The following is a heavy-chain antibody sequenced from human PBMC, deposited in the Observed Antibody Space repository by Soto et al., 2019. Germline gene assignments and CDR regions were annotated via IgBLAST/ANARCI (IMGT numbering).Heavy chain of an antibody. CDR2: ISGSGGDR. J-gene: IGHJ4*02. Sequence: HPGGSLRLSCAASGFTFSSYAMNWVRQAPGKGLEWVSAISGSGGDRYYADSLKGRFIISRDNSKNTLYLQMDSLRAEDTAVYYCATLRGSSGYYYVLGTQEESDYWGQGTLVTVSS. V-gene: IGHV3-23*01. D-gene: IGHD3-22*01. CDR1: GFTFSSYA. CDR3: ATLRGSSGYYYVLGTQEESDY.